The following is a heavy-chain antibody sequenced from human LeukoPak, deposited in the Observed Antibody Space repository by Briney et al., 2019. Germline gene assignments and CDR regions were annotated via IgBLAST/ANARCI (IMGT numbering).Heavy chain of an antibody. CDR1: GFTFSRYW. Sequence: GGPLRLSCAASGFTFSRYWVSWVREAPGRALEGVANIKQDGSEKYYVDSVKGRFTISRDNAKNSLYLQMNSLRAEDTAVYYCARAGQGSSGWYAEYFQHWGQGTLVTVSS. V-gene: IGHV3-7*01. J-gene: IGHJ1*01. D-gene: IGHD6-19*01. CDR3: ARAGQGSSGWYAEYFQH. CDR2: IKQDGSEK.